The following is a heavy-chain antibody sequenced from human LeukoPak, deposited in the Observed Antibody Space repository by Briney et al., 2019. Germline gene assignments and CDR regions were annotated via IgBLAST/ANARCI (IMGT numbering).Heavy chain of an antibody. D-gene: IGHD6-13*01. CDR1: GGTFSSYA. V-gene: IGHV1-69*06. Sequence: ASVKVSCKASGGTFSSYAISWVRQAPGQGLEWMGGIIPIFGTANYAQKFQGRVTITADKSTSTAYMELSSLRSEDTAVYYCARGGIAAAAVYFDYWGQGTLVTVSS. CDR2: IIPIFGTA. J-gene: IGHJ4*02. CDR3: ARGGIAAAAVYFDY.